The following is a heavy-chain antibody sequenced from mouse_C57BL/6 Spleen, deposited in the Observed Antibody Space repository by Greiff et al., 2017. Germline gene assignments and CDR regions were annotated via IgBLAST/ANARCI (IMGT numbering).Heavy chain of an antibody. CDR1: GYAFSSYW. CDR2: IYPGDGDT. V-gene: IGHV1-80*01. Sequence: VQLQQSGAELVKPGASVKISCKASGYAFSSYWMNWVKQRPGQGLEWIGQIYPGDGDTNYNGKFKDKATLTEDKSSSTAYMQLSSLTSEDSAVYFCARYGYGAMDYWGQGTSVTVSS. CDR3: ARYGYGAMDY. J-gene: IGHJ4*01. D-gene: IGHD2-2*01.